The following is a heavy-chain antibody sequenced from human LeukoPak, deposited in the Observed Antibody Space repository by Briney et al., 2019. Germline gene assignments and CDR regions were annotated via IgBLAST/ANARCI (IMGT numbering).Heavy chain of an antibody. CDR1: GVTVSTIY. V-gene: IGHV3-53*01. D-gene: IGHD3-10*01. CDR2: IYPDGRA. J-gene: IGHJ4*02. CDR3: ATLKGWYGEGCFDY. Sequence: GGSLRLSCAASGVTVSTIYMGWVRQAPGKGLDWVSVIYPDGRAYHAESVKGRFTISRDSSENTLFLQMNSLRAEDTAVYYCATLKGWYGEGCFDYWGQGTLVTVSS.